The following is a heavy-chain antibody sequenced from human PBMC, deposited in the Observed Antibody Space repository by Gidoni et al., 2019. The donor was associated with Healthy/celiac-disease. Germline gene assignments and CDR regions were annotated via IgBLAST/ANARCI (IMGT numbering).Heavy chain of an antibody. V-gene: IGHV3-11*01. CDR3: ARDNRGGSDWHFDY. D-gene: IGHD6-19*01. J-gene: IGHJ4*02. CDR2: VSYSGSSI. Sequence: QVHLVESGGGLVKPGGSLRLSCAASGFTFSDYFMNWIRQAPGKGLEWVSYVSYSGSSIYYADSVKGRFTISRDNAKNSLYLQMNSLRDEDTAVYYCARDNRGGSDWHFDYWGQGTLVTVSS. CDR1: GFTFSDYF.